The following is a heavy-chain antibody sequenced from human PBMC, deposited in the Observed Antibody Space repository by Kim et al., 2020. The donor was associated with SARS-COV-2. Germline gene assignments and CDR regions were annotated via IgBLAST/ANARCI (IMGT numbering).Heavy chain of an antibody. CDR1: GFTFSSYA. D-gene: IGHD6-13*01. J-gene: IGHJ5*02. CDR3: AKATDHSSSWPNWFDP. V-gene: IGHV3-23*03. Sequence: GGSLRLSFAASGFTFSSYAMSWVRQAPGKGLEWVSVIYSGGSSTYYADSVKGRFTISRDNSKNTLYLQMNSLRAEDTAVYYCAKATDHSSSWPNWFDPWGQGTLVTVSS. CDR2: IYSGGSST.